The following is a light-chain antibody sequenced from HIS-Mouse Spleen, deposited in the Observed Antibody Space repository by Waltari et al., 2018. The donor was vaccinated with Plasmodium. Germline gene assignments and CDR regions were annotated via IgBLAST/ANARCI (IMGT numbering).Light chain of an antibody. Sequence: DVVLPHSPDSLAVSLGEKATINCKSRQRVLYRSNNKNYLAGYQQKPGQPPKLLIYWASTRESGVPDRFSGSGSGTDFTLTISSLQAEDVAVYYCQQYYSTPHTFGQGTKLEIK. J-gene: IGKJ2*01. CDR3: QQYYSTPHT. CDR1: QRVLYRSNNKNY. CDR2: WAS. V-gene: IGKV4-1*01.